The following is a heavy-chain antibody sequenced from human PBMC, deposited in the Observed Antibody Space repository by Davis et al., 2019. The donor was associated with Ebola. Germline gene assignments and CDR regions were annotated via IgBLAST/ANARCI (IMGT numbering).Heavy chain of an antibody. CDR2: ISGSGSST. Sequence: PGGSLRLSCAASGFTFNSYAMSWVRQAPGKGPEWVSAISGSGSSTFYADSVKGRFTISRDNAKNSLHLQMNSLRAEDTAVYYCARRFTMVEDGYWGQGTLVTVSS. CDR3: ARRFTMVEDGY. D-gene: IGHD3-10*01. V-gene: IGHV3-23*01. CDR1: GFTFNSYA. J-gene: IGHJ4*02.